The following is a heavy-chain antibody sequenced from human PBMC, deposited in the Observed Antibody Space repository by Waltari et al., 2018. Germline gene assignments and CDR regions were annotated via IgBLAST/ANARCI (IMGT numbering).Heavy chain of an antibody. CDR3: TRVGIVVVPAAITPGAFDI. J-gene: IGHJ3*02. Sequence: EVQLVESGGGLVQPGRSLRLSCTASGFTFGDYAMSWVRQAPGKGLEGVGFIRSKAYGGTTEYAASVKGRFTISRDDSKSIAYLQMNSLKTEDTAVYYCTRVGIVVVPAAITPGAFDIWGQGTMVTVSS. CDR1: GFTFGDYA. CDR2: IRSKAYGGTT. D-gene: IGHD2-2*03. V-gene: IGHV3-49*04.